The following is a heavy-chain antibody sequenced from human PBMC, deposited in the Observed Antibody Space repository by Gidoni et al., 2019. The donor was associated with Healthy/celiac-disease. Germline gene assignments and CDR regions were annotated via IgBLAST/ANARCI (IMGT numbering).Heavy chain of an antibody. J-gene: IGHJ3*02. V-gene: IGHV3-49*04. CDR2: IRSKAYGGTT. D-gene: IGHD3-3*01. Sequence: EVQLVESGGGLVQPGRSLRLSCTASGFTFGDYAMSWVRQAPGKGLEGVGFIRSKAYGGTTEYAASVKGRFTISRDDSKSIAYLQMNSLKTEDTAVYYCTRDIPADFWSSRDAFDIWGQGTMVTVSS. CDR3: TRDIPADFWSSRDAFDI. CDR1: GFTFGDYA.